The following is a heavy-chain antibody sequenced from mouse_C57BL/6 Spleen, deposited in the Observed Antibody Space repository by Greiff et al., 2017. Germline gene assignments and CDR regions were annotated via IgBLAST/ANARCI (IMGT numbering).Heavy chain of an antibody. J-gene: IGHJ3*01. CDR3: TRTGDGGCVY. Sequence: VQLQQSGAELVRPGASVTLSCKASGYTFTDYEMHWVKQTPVHGLEWIGAIDPETGGTAYNQKFKGKAILTADKSSSTAYMELRSLTSADSAVYYCTRTGDGGCVYWGQGTLVTVSA. CDR2: IDPETGGT. CDR1: GYTFTDYE. D-gene: IGHD3-3*01. V-gene: IGHV1-15*01.